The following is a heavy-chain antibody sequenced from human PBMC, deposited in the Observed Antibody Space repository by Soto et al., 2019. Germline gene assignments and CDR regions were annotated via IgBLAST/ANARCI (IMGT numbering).Heavy chain of an antibody. Sequence: PSETLSLTCTVSGGSISSGGYYWSWIRQHPGKGLEWIGYIYYSGSTYYNPSLKSRVTISVDTSKNQFSLKLSSVTAADTAVYYCARESARVVYWFDPWGQGTLVTVSS. J-gene: IGHJ5*02. CDR2: IYYSGST. V-gene: IGHV4-31*03. CDR3: ARESARVVYWFDP. D-gene: IGHD2-15*01. CDR1: GGSISSGGYY.